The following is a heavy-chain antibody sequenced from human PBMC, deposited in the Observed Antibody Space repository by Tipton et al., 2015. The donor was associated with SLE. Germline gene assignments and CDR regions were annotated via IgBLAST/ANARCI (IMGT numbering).Heavy chain of an antibody. CDR3: ARELTYLGAFDI. V-gene: IGHV4-59*12. J-gene: IGHJ3*02. CDR2: IYHSGST. Sequence: TLSLTCTVSGGSISSYYWSWIRQPPGKGLEWIGSIYHSGSTNYNPSLKSRVTISVDTSKNQFSLKLSSVTAADTAVYYCARELTYLGAFDIWGQGTMVTVSS. D-gene: IGHD2-8*01. CDR1: GGSISSYY.